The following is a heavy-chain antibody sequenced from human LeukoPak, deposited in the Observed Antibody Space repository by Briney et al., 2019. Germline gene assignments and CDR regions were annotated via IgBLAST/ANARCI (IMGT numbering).Heavy chain of an antibody. D-gene: IGHD2-2*01. CDR3: ATGVFCATTTCPGYQHYYYFMDV. CDR1: GFTLADLS. J-gene: IGHJ6*03. V-gene: IGHV1-24*01. Sequence: ASVKVSCKVSGFTLADLSMHWVRQAPGKGLEWVGGFDRKNGDTIYAQRFRGRVTLSEDTSTGTAYMDLSSLSADDTAVYYCATGVFCATTTCPGYQHYYYFMDVWGKGTTVTVSS. CDR2: FDRKNGDT.